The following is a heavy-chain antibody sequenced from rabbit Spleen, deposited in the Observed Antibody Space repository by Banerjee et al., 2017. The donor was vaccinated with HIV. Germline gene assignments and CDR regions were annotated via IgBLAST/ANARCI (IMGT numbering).Heavy chain of an antibody. Sequence: QSLEESGGGLVQPEGSLTLTCTASGVSFSSNYYMCWVRQAPGKGLEWIACIDTGSSGFTYFANWAKGRFTISKTSSTTVTLQVTSLTAADTATYFCARETSGGWGVVLYYFNLWGPGTLVTVS. D-gene: IGHD4-1*01. CDR2: IDTGSSGFT. CDR3: ARETSGGWGVVLYYFNL. V-gene: IGHV1S40*01. CDR1: GVSFSSNYY. J-gene: IGHJ4*01.